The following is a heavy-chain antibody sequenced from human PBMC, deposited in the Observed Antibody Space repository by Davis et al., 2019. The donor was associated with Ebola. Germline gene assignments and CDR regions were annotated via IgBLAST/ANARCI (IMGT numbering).Heavy chain of an antibody. CDR1: GGSITSYY. V-gene: IGHV4-59*12. J-gene: IGHJ6*04. CDR3: AREELLWFGELLYRYYYGMDV. Sequence: SETLSLTCTVSGGSITSYYWSWIRQPPGKGLEWIGYIYYSGSTNYNPSLKSRVTISVDTSKNQFSLKLSSVTAADTAVYYCAREELLWFGELLYRYYYGMDVWGKGTTVTVSS. CDR2: IYYSGST. D-gene: IGHD3-10*01.